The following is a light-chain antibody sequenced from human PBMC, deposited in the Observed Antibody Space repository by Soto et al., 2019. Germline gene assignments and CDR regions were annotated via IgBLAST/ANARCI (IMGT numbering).Light chain of an antibody. CDR1: QSVSTY. J-gene: IGKJ1*01. V-gene: IGKV3-11*01. CDR2: NAS. CDR3: QQLSNWPPT. Sequence: ELMLTQSPDTLSLSPGNRATLSCRASQSVSTYLAWYQQTPGQPPRLLIYNASNRATGIPARFIGSGSGTDFTLTISILETEGFAEEDVQQLSNWPPTFGQGTKVESK.